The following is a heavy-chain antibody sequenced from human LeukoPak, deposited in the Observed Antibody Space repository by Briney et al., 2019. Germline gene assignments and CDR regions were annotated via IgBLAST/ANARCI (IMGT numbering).Heavy chain of an antibody. CDR3: ARDVARSGWYGCVDY. Sequence: ASVKVSCKASGYTFTVYYIHCVRQAPGQGLEWMGWINPNSGGPNYAQKFQGRVAMTRDTSISTAYMELSRLTSDDTAAYYCARDVARSGWYGCVDYWGQGTLVTVSS. CDR2: INPNSGGP. J-gene: IGHJ4*02. CDR1: GYTFTVYY. V-gene: IGHV1-2*02. D-gene: IGHD6-19*01.